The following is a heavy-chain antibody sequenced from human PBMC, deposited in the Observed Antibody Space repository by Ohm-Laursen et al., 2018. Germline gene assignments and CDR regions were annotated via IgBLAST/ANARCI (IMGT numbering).Heavy chain of an antibody. Sequence: TLSLTCSVSGGSLSGYFWSWIRQPPGKGLEWIGYIFYTGTTNYKSSLRSRLTISSDTSKNQFSLKLSSVTAADTALYYCARGLWWFDPWGQGTLVTVSS. CDR3: ARGLWWFDP. V-gene: IGHV4-59*08. CDR1: GGSLSGYF. J-gene: IGHJ5*02. CDR2: IFYTGTT.